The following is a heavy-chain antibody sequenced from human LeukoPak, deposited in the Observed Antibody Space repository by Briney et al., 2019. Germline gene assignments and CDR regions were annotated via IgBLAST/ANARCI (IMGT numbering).Heavy chain of an antibody. J-gene: IGHJ4*02. V-gene: IGHV3-11*04. Sequence: GGSLRLSCAASLFSFSDFSMAWIRQAPGKGLEWVSYISRDSTTMYSADSVKGRFTISRDNGKNSLYLQMNSLRADDTALYYCARSRGDFWGQGTLVTVSS. CDR1: LFSFSDFS. CDR3: ARSRGDF. CDR2: ISRDSTTM.